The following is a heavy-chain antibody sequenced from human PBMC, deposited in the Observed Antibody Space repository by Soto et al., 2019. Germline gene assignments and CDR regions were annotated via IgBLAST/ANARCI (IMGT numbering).Heavy chain of an antibody. CDR3: ARNYGSGYRAFDS. D-gene: IGHD3-10*01. CDR2: VNPILSMS. CDR1: GDTFNFYS. J-gene: IGHJ4*02. V-gene: IGHV1-69*02. Sequence: QVQLVQSGAEVKSAGSSVKVSCKASGDTFNFYSINWVRQAPGLGLEWVGRVNPILSMSNYAQRFQGRVTMTTDKPTATAYMERTSLRSEDTAIYYCARNYGSGYRAFDSWGQGALVTVSS.